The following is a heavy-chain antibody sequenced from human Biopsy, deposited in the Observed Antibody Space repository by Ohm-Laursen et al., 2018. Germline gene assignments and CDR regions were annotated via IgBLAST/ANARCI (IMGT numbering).Heavy chain of an antibody. D-gene: IGHD1-26*01. CDR3: ARGTGRYYVYGAFDI. J-gene: IGHJ3*02. V-gene: IGHV4-4*07. Sequence: GTLSLTCIVSGDSINNYYWSWIRQPAGEGLEWIGRIYTSGSPNYNLSLESRVTMSVDTSKNQFSLNLRSVTAADTAVYYCARGTGRYYVYGAFDIWGQGTVVTVSS. CDR1: GDSINNYY. CDR2: IYTSGSP.